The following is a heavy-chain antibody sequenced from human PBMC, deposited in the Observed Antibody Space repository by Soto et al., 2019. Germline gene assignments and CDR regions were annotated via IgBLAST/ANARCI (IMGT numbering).Heavy chain of an antibody. J-gene: IGHJ6*03. D-gene: IGHD5-12*01. V-gene: IGHV4-34*01. CDR2: INHSGST. CDR1: GGSFSGYY. CDR3: ARVGPRAYSGYDYYYYYYMDV. Sequence: SETLSLTCAVYGGSFSGYYWSWIRQPPGKGLEWIGEINHSGSTNYNPSLKRRVTISVDTSKNQFSLKLSSVTAADTAVYYCARVGPRAYSGYDYYYYYYMDVWGKGTTVTVSS.